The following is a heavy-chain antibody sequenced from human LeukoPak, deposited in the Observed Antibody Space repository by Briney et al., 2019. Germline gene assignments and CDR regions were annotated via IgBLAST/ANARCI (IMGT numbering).Heavy chain of an antibody. J-gene: IGHJ1*01. CDR2: INQDGTEK. CDR1: GFTFTTYW. V-gene: IGHV3-7*01. Sequence: GESLRLSCAASGFTFTTYWMSWVRQLPGKGLEWVANINQDGTEKYYVDSVKGRFTISRDNAKNSLYLQMNNLRVEDTAIYYCVKVAKYYYGSETYYFLEHWGQGTPVTASS. D-gene: IGHD3-10*01. CDR3: VKVAKYYYGSETYYFLEH.